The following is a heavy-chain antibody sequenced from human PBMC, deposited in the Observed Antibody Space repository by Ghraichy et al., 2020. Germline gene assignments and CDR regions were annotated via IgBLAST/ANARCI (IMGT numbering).Heavy chain of an antibody. J-gene: IGHJ5*02. CDR3: ARVRSSSSRKKTPFDP. CDR2: INHSGST. Sequence: SQTLSLTCAVYGGSFSGYYWSWIRQPPGKGLEWIGEINHSGSTNYNPSLKSRVTISVDTSKNQFSLKLSSVTAADTAVYYCARVRSSSSRKKTPFDPWGQGTLVTVSS. V-gene: IGHV4-34*01. CDR1: GGSFSGYY. D-gene: IGHD6-6*01.